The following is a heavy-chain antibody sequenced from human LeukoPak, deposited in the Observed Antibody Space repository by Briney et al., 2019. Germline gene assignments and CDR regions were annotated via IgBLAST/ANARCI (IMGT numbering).Heavy chain of an antibody. CDR3: ANETRPNDY. D-gene: IGHD6-6*01. V-gene: IGHV3-23*01. Sequence: GGSLRLSCTVFGFTFSNHAMTWVRQAPGRGLEWVSAISIAGDRTYYADSVKGRFTISRDNSENTLFLQMNSLRAEDTAMYYCANETRPNDYWGQGTLVTVSS. CDR2: ISIAGDRT. CDR1: GFTFSNHA. J-gene: IGHJ4*02.